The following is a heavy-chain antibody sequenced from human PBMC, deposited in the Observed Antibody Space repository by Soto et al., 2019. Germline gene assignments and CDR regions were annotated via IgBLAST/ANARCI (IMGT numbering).Heavy chain of an antibody. V-gene: IGHV4-34*01. CDR2: INHSGSN. J-gene: IGHJ5*02. Sequence: SETLSLTCAVYGGSFSGYYWSWIRQPPGRGLEWIGEINHSGSNNYNPSLKSRVTISVDTSKNQFSLKLSSVTAADTAVYYCASITMVRELGDWFDPWGQGTLVTVSS. D-gene: IGHD3-10*01. CDR3: ASITMVRELGDWFDP. CDR1: GGSFSGYY.